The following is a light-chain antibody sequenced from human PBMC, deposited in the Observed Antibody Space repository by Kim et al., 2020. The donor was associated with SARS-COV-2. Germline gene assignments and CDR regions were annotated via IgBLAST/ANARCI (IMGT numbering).Light chain of an antibody. J-gene: IGLJ2*01. Sequence: GQRVTIASSGSSSNIESNYVYWYQQFPGTAPKLLIYSNNQRPSGVPDRFSGSKSGISASLVISGLRSEDEADYYCVAWDGRLSGSVFGGGTKVTVL. CDR3: VAWDGRLSGSV. V-gene: IGLV1-47*01. CDR1: SSNIESNY. CDR2: SNN.